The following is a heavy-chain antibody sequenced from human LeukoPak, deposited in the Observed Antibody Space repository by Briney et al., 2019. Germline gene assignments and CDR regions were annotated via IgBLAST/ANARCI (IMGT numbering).Heavy chain of an antibody. CDR1: GYSFTSYW. D-gene: IGHD3-10*01. Sequence: GESLRISCQGSGYSFTSYWISWVRQMPGKGLEWMGRIDPSDSYTNYSPSFQGHVTISADKSISTAYLQWSGLKASDTAMYYCARQPQYYYGSGSYYPDYWGQGTLVTVSS. V-gene: IGHV5-10-1*01. CDR2: IDPSDSYT. J-gene: IGHJ4*02. CDR3: ARQPQYYYGSGSYYPDY.